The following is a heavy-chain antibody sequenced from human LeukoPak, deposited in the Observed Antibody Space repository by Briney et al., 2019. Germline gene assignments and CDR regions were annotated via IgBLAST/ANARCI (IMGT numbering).Heavy chain of an antibody. V-gene: IGHV1-69*06. D-gene: IGHD6-6*01. CDR1: GGTFSSYA. CDR2: IIPIFGTA. Sequence: GASVKVSCKASGGTFSSYAISWVRQAPGQGLEWMGGIIPIFGTANYAQKFQGRVTITADKSTSTAYMELSSLRSEDTAVYYCARRAEVYSSSSQYYYYYYMDVWGKGTTVTVSS. CDR3: ARRAEVYSSSSQYYYYYYMDV. J-gene: IGHJ6*03.